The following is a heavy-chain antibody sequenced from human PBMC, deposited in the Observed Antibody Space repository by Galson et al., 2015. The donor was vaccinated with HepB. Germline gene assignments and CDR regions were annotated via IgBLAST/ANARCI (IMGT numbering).Heavy chain of an antibody. CDR1: GFTFSSYG. V-gene: IGHV3-30*18. CDR3: AKVGRAYDYQYYYYYGMDV. CDR2: ISYDGSNK. D-gene: IGHD3-16*01. Sequence: SLRLSCAASGFTFSSYGMHWVRQAPGKGLEWVAVISYDGSNKYYADSVKGRFIISRDNSKNTLYLQMNSLRAEDTAVYYCAKVGRAYDYQYYYYYGMDVWGQGTTVTVSS. J-gene: IGHJ6*02.